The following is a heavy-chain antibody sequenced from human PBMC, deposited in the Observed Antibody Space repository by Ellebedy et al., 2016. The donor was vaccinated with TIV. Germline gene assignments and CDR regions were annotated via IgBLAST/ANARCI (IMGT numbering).Heavy chain of an antibody. Sequence: AASVKVSCKASGYTLIGYFIHWVRQPPGQGLEWLGWLNPNSGGTNYAQKFQGRVTMTRDTSIRTVYMELSSLKSDDTAVYYWAREDTVMVGPFDYWGQGALVTVSS. V-gene: IGHV1-2*02. CDR3: AREDTVMVGPFDY. J-gene: IGHJ4*02. CDR1: GYTLIGYF. CDR2: LNPNSGGT. D-gene: IGHD5-18*01.